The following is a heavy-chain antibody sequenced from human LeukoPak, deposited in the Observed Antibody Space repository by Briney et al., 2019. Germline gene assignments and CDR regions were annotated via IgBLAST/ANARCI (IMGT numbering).Heavy chain of an antibody. CDR1: RFTLSGYS. D-gene: IGHD3-10*01. V-gene: IGHV3-21*01. CDR2: ISSSGSDI. CDR3: ARDPWSTYSN. J-gene: IGHJ4*02. Sequence: GGSLRLSCVASRFTLSGYSVNWVRQAPGKGLEWVSSISSSGSDIYYADSLKGRFTISRDNARNSVYLQMNSLRAEDTAVYYYARDPWSTYSNWGQGTLVTVSS.